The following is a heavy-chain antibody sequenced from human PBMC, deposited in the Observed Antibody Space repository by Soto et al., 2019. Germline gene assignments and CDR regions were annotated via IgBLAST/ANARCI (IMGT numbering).Heavy chain of an antibody. CDR3: ARNQWELLRIDAFDI. D-gene: IGHD1-26*01. CDR1: GFTFSSYA. Sequence: QVQLVESGGGVVQPGRSLRLSCAASGFTFSSYAMYWVRQAPGKGLEWVAVISYDGSKKYYADSVKGRFTISRDNSKNTLYLQMNSLRGEDTAVYYCARNQWELLRIDAFDIWGQGTMVIVSS. J-gene: IGHJ3*02. V-gene: IGHV3-30-3*01. CDR2: ISYDGSKK.